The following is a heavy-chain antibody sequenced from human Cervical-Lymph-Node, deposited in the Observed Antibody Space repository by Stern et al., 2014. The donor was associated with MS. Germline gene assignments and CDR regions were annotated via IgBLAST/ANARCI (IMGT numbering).Heavy chain of an antibody. D-gene: IGHD1-14*01. CDR3: ARQTTAWASDV. CDR1: GFKFSIYW. CDR2: IYHGDSET. J-gene: IGHJ4*02. Sequence: EVQLVQSGAELIRPGESLKISCKGSGFKFSIYWFALGRQMHGKGLELLGIIYHGDSETRYSPSFQGQVTMSADKSTSTAYLQWSSLNASDTAMYFCARQTTAWASDVWGQGTLVTVSS. V-gene: IGHV5-51*01.